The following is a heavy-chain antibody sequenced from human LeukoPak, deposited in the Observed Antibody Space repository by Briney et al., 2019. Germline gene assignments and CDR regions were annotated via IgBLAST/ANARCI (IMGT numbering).Heavy chain of an antibody. V-gene: IGHV3-48*01. J-gene: IGHJ4*02. CDR3: AREPTYSSSWYTSCDY. CDR2: ITLSSSSI. CDR1: GFNFNNYN. D-gene: IGHD6-13*01. Sequence: GGSLRLSCAASGFNFNNYNMNWVRQAPGKGLEWVSYITLSSSSIYYADSVKGRFTISRDNAKNSLYLQMNSLRAEDTAVYYCAREPTYSSSWYTSCDYWGQGTLVTVSS.